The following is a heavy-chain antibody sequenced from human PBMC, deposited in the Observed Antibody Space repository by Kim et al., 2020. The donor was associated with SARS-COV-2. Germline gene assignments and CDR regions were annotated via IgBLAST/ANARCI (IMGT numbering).Heavy chain of an antibody. V-gene: IGHV3-48*03. CDR1: GFTFSSYE. CDR2: ISSSGSTI. D-gene: IGHD4-17*01. Sequence: LSLTCAASGFTFSSYEMNWVRQAPGKGLEWVSYISSSGSTIYYADSVKGRFTISRDNAKNSLYLQMNSLRAEDTAVYYCARDSHGDYGGVNYYYYGMDVWGKGTTVTVSS. CDR3: ARDSHGDYGGVNYYYYGMDV. J-gene: IGHJ6*04.